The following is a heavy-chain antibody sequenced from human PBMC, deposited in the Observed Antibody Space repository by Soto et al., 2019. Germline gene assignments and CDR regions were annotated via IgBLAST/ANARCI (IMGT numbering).Heavy chain of an antibody. V-gene: IGHV3-33*01. Sequence: QMQLVESGGGVVQPGRSLRLSCAASGFTFRSYGIHWVRQAPGKGLEWVALIWFDGSKKYYVDSVKGRFAVSRDNSKKPLDPQMNRLGGEETGVYYWARGRSGPYGYGMDVWGQGTTVTVSS. CDR1: GFTFRSYG. CDR2: IWFDGSKK. J-gene: IGHJ6*02. CDR3: ARGRSGPYGYGMDV. D-gene: IGHD4-17*01.